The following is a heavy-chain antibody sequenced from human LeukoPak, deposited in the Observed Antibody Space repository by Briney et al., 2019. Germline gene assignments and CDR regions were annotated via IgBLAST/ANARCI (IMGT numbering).Heavy chain of an antibody. CDR3: AKGTVVEVAAPTKDLDY. Sequence: PGGSLRLSCAASGFTFSSYGMHWVRQAPGKGLEWVAFIRYDGSNKYYADSVKGRFTISRDNSKNTLYLQMNSLRAEDTAVYYCAKGTVVEVAAPTKDLDYWGQGTLVTVSS. CDR1: GFTFSSYG. D-gene: IGHD2-15*01. V-gene: IGHV3-30*02. J-gene: IGHJ4*02. CDR2: IRYDGSNK.